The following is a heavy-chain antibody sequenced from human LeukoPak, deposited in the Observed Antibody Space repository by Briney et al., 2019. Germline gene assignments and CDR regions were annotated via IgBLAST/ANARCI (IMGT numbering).Heavy chain of an antibody. CDR1: GYTFTSYA. J-gene: IGHJ3*02. CDR3: ARRFSPRRGAFDI. CDR2: ISAYNGNT. V-gene: IGHV1-18*01. Sequence: ASVKVSCKASGYTFTSYAMNWVRQAPGQGLEWMGWISAYNGNTNYAQKFQGRVTITADKSTSTAYMELSSLRSEDTAVYYCARRFSPRRGAFDIWGQGTMVTVSS. D-gene: IGHD3-10*01.